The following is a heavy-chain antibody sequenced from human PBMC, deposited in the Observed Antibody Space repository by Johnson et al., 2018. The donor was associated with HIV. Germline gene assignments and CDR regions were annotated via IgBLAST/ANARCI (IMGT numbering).Heavy chain of an antibody. Sequence: QVQLVESGGGVVQPGTSLRLSCAASGFTFRAYGMHWVRQAPGKGLEWLTLMSYDGSKTYYVDSVKGRFTISRDNSKNTLYLHMNSLRAEDTAVYYCAKDPRSSSWYWDAFDIWGQGTMVTVSS. J-gene: IGHJ3*02. CDR1: GFTFRAYG. CDR3: AKDPRSSSWYWDAFDI. CDR2: MSYDGSKT. D-gene: IGHD6-13*01. V-gene: IGHV3-30*18.